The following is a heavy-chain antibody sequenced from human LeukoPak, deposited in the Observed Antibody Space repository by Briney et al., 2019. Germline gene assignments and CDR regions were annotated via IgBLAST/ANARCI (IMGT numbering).Heavy chain of an antibody. CDR1: GGSIRSNSYY. D-gene: IGHD3-16*01. V-gene: IGHV4-39*01. J-gene: IGHJ3*02. Sequence: SDTVSLTCTVSGGSIRSNSYYWLWIRPPPGKGLEWIGNIHYSGSTYYNPSLKSRVTISVDTSKNQFSLRLKSVTAADTAVYYCARPGGRARAFDIWGQGTMVTVSS. CDR2: IHYSGST. CDR3: ARPGGRARAFDI.